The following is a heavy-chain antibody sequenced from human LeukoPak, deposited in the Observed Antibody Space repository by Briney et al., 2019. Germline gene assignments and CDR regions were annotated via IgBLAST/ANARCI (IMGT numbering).Heavy chain of an antibody. CDR1: GFTVSSNY. V-gene: IGHV3-53*01. J-gene: IGHJ4*02. Sequence: GGSLRLSCAASGFTVSSNYMNWVRQAPGKGLEWVSVIYTGGSAYYADSVKGRFTISRDNSKNMLYLQMNSLRAEDTAVYYCARAHSSSDYFDCWGQGILVIVSS. CDR2: IYTGGSA. CDR3: ARAHSSSDYFDC. D-gene: IGHD6-19*01.